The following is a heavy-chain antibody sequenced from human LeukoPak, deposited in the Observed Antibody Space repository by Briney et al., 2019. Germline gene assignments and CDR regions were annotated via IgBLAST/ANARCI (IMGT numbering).Heavy chain of an antibody. CDR3: AKDGPVVPAAIVPLDY. D-gene: IGHD2-2*01. CDR1: GFTFSSYA. CDR2: ISYDGSNK. V-gene: IGHV3-30-3*01. Sequence: PGRSLRLSCAASGFTFSSYAMHWVRQAPGKGLEWVTVISYDGSNKYYADSVKGRFTISRDNSKNTLYLQMNSLRAEDTAVYYCAKDGPVVPAAIVPLDYWGQGTLVTVSS. J-gene: IGHJ4*02.